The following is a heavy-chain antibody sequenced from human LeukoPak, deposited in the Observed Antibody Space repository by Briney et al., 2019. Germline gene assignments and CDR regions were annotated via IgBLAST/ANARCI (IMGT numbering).Heavy chain of an antibody. CDR3: AKDSRDYNFRTGYYFDY. CDR1: GFTFSTYG. D-gene: IGHD5-24*01. V-gene: IGHV3-30*18. J-gene: IGHJ4*02. CDR2: ILYDGSNR. Sequence: GGSLRLSCAVSGFTFSTYGMHWVRQAPGKGLEWVAVILYDGSNRQYADSVKGRFTISRDNSKNTLYLQMNSLRAEDTAVYYCAKDSRDYNFRTGYYFDYWGQGTLVTVSS.